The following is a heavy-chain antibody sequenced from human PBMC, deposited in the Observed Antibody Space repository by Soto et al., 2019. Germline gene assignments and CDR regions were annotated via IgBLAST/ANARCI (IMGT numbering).Heavy chain of an antibody. CDR1: GVTFSSYA. Sequence: GGSLRLSCAASGVTFSSYAMHWVRQAPGKGLEWVAVISYDGSNKYYADSVKGRFTISRDNSKNTLYLQMNSLRAEDTAVYYCARESLSGSRDCMDVWGQGTTVTVSS. CDR3: ARESLSGSRDCMDV. J-gene: IGHJ6*02. CDR2: ISYDGSNK. D-gene: IGHD1-26*01. V-gene: IGHV3-30-3*01.